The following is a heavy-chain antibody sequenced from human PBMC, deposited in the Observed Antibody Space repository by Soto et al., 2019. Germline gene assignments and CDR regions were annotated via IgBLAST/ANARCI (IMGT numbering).Heavy chain of an antibody. CDR2: IYYSGST. J-gene: IGHJ5*02. V-gene: IGHV4-39*07. D-gene: IGHD1-7*01. Sequence: SETLSLTFTVPGGSISSSCYYWGWIRQPPGKGLEWIGNIYYSGSTNYNPSLKSRVTISVDTSKNQFSLKLSSVTAADTAVYYCARLYNWNYLPIHWFDPWGQGTLVTVSS. CDR3: ARLYNWNYLPIHWFDP. CDR1: GGSISSSCYY.